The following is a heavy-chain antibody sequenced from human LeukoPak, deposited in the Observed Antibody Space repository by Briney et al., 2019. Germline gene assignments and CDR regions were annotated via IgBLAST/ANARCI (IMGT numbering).Heavy chain of an antibody. D-gene: IGHD2-21*02. CDR3: ARPAEVVTAILGAFDI. V-gene: IGHV1-69*04. Sequence: SVQVSCKACGGTFSSYAISWVRPATGQGLEWMGRIIPILGIAHYAQKFQGRVTIPADKSTSTAYMELSSLRSEDTAVYYCARPAEVVTAILGAFDIWGQGTMVTVSS. CDR2: IIPILGIA. CDR1: GGTFSSYA. J-gene: IGHJ3*02.